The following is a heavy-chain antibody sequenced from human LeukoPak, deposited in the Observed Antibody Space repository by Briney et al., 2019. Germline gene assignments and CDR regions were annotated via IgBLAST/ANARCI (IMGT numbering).Heavy chain of an antibody. Sequence: PSETLSLTCAVYGGSFSGYYWSWIRQPPGKGLEWIGEINHSGSTNYNPSLKSRVTISVDTSKNQFSLKLSSVTAADTAVYYCARGGVVPAATSDPPNGRYNWFDPWGQGTLVTVSS. D-gene: IGHD2-2*01. CDR1: GGSFSGYY. J-gene: IGHJ5*02. CDR3: ARGGVVPAATSDPPNGRYNWFDP. CDR2: INHSGST. V-gene: IGHV4-34*01.